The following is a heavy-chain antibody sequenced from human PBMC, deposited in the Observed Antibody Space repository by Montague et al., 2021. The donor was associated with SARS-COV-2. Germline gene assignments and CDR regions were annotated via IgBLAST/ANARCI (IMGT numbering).Heavy chain of an antibody. J-gene: IGHJ3*02. D-gene: IGHD3-10*01. CDR3: ARDLAPYYGSGSYYNPIDAFDI. CDR1: GGSISSGGYY. Sequence: TLSLTCTVSGGSISSGGYYWSWIRQHPGKGLEWIGYIYYSGSTYYNLSLKSRVTISVDTSKNQFSLKLSSVTAADTAVYYCARDLAPYYGSGSYYNPIDAFDIWGQGKMVTVSS. V-gene: IGHV4-31*03. CDR2: IYYSGST.